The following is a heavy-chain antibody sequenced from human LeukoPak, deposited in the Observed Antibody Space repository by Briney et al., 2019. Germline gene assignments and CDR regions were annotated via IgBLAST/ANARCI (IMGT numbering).Heavy chain of an antibody. CDR1: GFTFSSYW. Sequence: GGSLRLSCAASGFTFSSYWMRWVRQTPGKGLEWVANIKQDGSEKYYVDSVKGRFTISRDNAKNSLYLQMNSLRAEDTAVYYCATNMRVAVAGTWNYWGQGTLVTVSS. J-gene: IGHJ4*02. CDR2: IKQDGSEK. D-gene: IGHD6-13*01. CDR3: ATNMRVAVAGTWNY. V-gene: IGHV3-7*01.